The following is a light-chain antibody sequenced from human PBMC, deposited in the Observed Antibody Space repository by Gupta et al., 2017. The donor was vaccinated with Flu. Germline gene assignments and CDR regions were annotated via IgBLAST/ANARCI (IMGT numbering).Light chain of an antibody. CDR1: QNINNN. J-gene: IGKJ2*01. CDR2: GAS. CDR3: KQYLHAPYT. V-gene: IGKV3D-15*01. Sequence: VMTPSPATLAVSPGEGATLSCRASQNINNNLAWYQHKPGQPPRVLIYGASTRATDIPARFSGSGFGTDFTLKISKVESEDVAVYYCKQYLHAPYTFGQGTKLEIK.